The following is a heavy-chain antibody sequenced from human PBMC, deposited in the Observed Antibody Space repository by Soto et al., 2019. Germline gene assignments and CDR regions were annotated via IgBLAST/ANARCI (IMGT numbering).Heavy chain of an antibody. V-gene: IGHV4-4*02. CDR3: ARKTPFGELPGGPFDY. Sequence: SETLSLTCAVSGGSISSNKWWSWVRQPPGKGLEWIGEIYHTGSTNYNPSLKSRVTISVDKSKNQFSLKLRSVTAADTAVYYYARKTPFGELPGGPFDYWGPGTLVTVSS. CDR2: IYHTGST. CDR1: GGSISSNKW. D-gene: IGHD3-10*01. J-gene: IGHJ4*02.